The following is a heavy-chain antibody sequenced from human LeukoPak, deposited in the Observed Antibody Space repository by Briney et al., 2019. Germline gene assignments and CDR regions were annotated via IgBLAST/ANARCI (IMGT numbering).Heavy chain of an antibody. CDR2: IYYSGTT. Sequence: SETLSLTCAVSGGSISSSNWWSWIRQPPGKGLEWIGYIYYSGTTNYNPSLKSRVTISVDTSKNQFSLKLSSVTAADTAVYYCARGTYYYDSSFGYWGQGTLVTVSS. CDR3: ARGTYYYDSSFGY. D-gene: IGHD3-22*01. V-gene: IGHV4-61*01. CDR1: GGSISSSNW. J-gene: IGHJ4*02.